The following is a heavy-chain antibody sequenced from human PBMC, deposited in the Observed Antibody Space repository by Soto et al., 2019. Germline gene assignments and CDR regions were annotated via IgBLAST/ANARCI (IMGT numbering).Heavy chain of an antibody. CDR1: GFTFSSYA. Sequence: EVQLLESGGGLVRPGGSLRLSCAASGFTFSSYATTWVRQAPGKGLEWVSGVSGTGGSAYYADSVKGRFTISRDKSMNTLYLHMNSLRAEDTAVYYCARGSAYSDYDLEYWGQGTLVTVSS. CDR3: ARGSAYSDYDLEY. D-gene: IGHD4-17*01. J-gene: IGHJ4*02. CDR2: VSGTGGSA. V-gene: IGHV3-23*01.